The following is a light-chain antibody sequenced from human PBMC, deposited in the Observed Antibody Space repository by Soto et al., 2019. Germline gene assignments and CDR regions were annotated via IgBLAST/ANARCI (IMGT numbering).Light chain of an antibody. CDR3: QQHGTSAWT. CDR1: QSVSSSY. V-gene: IGKV3-20*01. J-gene: IGKJ1*01. CDR2: GAS. Sequence: EIVLTQSPGTLSLSPGERATLSCRASQSVSSSYSAWYQQKPGQAPRLLIYGASNRATGIPARFSGSGSGTDFTLTISRLEPEDFAVYYCQQHGTSAWTFGQGTRVEIK.